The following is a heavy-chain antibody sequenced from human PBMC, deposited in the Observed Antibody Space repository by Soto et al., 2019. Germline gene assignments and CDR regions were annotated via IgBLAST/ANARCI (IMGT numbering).Heavy chain of an antibody. Sequence: GASVKVSCKASGDTFSSYSITWVRQAPGQGLEWMGGIIPVFGSANYAQKFQERVTITRDMSTSTAYMELSSLRSEDTAVYYCAAGYYYGSGPTDYWGQGTLVTVSS. CDR2: IIPVFGSA. D-gene: IGHD3-10*01. J-gene: IGHJ4*02. CDR3: AAGYYYGSGPTDY. V-gene: IGHV1-69*05. CDR1: GDTFSSYS.